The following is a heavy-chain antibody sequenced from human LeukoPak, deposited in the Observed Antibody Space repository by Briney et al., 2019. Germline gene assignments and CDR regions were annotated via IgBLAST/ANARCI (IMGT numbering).Heavy chain of an antibody. CDR1: GFTFSSYG. J-gene: IGHJ4*02. V-gene: IGHV3-23*01. CDR3: ATLSEGY. Sequence: GGSLRLSCAASGFTFSSYGMSWVRQAPGKGLEWVSSITGSGGTTYYADSMKGRFTIARDNSKNTLSLQMNSLRVEDTAVYYRATLSEGYWGQGTLVTVSS. CDR2: ITGSGGTT.